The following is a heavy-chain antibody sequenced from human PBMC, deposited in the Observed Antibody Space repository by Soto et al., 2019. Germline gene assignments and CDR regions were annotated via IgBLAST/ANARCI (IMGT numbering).Heavy chain of an antibody. CDR1: GYTLTELS. Sequence: SVKVSCKVSGYTLTELSMHWVRQAPGKGLEWMGGFDPEDGETIYAQKFQGRVTMTEDTSTDTAYMELSSLRSEDTAVYYCATDLGYGVLTDFDYWGQGTLVTSPQ. CDR3: ATDLGYGVLTDFDY. J-gene: IGHJ4*02. CDR2: FDPEDGET. D-gene: IGHD4-17*01. V-gene: IGHV1-24*01.